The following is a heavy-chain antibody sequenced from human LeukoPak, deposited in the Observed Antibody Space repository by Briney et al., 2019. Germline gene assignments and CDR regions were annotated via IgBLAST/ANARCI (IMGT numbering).Heavy chain of an antibody. V-gene: IGHV3-7*01. J-gene: IGHJ4*02. CDR1: GFTFSDYW. CDR3: ARRGGSSSRRSPIDY. Sequence: GGSLRLSYAASGFTFSDYWMTWVRQAPGKGPEWAANIKQDGSEKYYVDSVRGRFTISRDNAKNSLFLQMNSLRVEDTAVYYCARRGGSSSRRSPIDYWGQGTLVTVSS. D-gene: IGHD6-6*01. CDR2: IKQDGSEK.